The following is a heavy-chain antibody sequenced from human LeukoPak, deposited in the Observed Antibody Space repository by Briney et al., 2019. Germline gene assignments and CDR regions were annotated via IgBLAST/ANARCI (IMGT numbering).Heavy chain of an antibody. Sequence: SQTLSLTCTVSGGSISSGDYYWSWIRQPPGQGLEWIGYIYYSGSTYYNPSLKSRVTISVDTSKNQFSLKLSSVTAADTAVYYCARQTTYYYDSSGYYHQAFDCWGQGTLVTVSS. CDR1: GGSISSGDYY. J-gene: IGHJ4*02. CDR2: IYYSGST. V-gene: IGHV4-30-4*01. D-gene: IGHD3-22*01. CDR3: ARQTTYYYDSSGYYHQAFDC.